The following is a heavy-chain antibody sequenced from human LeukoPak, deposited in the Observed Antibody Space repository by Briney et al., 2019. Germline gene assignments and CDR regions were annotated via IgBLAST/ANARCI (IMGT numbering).Heavy chain of an antibody. Sequence: SETLSLTCTVSGGSISSSSYYWGWIRQPPGKGLEWIGSIYYSGSTYYNPSLKSRVTISVDTSKNQFSLKLSSVTAADTAVYYCARDRGTADYYDSRFVDYWGQGTLVTVSS. J-gene: IGHJ4*02. V-gene: IGHV4-39*07. D-gene: IGHD3-22*01. CDR3: ARDRGTADYYDSRFVDY. CDR2: IYYSGST. CDR1: GGSISSSSYY.